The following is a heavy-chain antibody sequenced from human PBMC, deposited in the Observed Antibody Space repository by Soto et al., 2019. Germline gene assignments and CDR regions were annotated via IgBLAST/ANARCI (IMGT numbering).Heavy chain of an antibody. D-gene: IGHD3-22*01. V-gene: IGHV4-59*01. CDR1: GASISSSY. Sequence: PSETPVLTCTVSGASISSSYWSWIRQSPGKGLEWIGYVYYSGSTNYNPSLKSRVTISVDTSKNQFSLKLSSVTAADTAVYYCARGYYDSSGQSNTFDIWGRGTMVTV. CDR2: VYYSGST. CDR3: ARGYYDSSGQSNTFDI. J-gene: IGHJ3*02.